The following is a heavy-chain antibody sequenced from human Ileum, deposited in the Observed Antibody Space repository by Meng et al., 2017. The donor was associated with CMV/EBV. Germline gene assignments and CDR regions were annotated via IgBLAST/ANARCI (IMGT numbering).Heavy chain of an antibody. D-gene: IGHD3-10*01. CDR1: GFTLLHHA. CDR2: FYGNGRRV. V-gene: IGHV3-9*01. CDR3: VRDVRPGGADV. J-gene: IGHJ6*02. Sequence: SLKISCAAPGFTLLHHATHWIRQVPGKGLEWVSGFYGNGRRVDYADSVGGRFTMSRDNAKDSLYLQMNGLRPEDAGVYYCVRDVRPGGADVWGQGTTVTVSS.